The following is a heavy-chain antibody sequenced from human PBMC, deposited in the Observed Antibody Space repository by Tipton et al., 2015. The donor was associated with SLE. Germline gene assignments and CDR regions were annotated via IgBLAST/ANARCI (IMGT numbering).Heavy chain of an antibody. V-gene: IGHV4-38-2*01. J-gene: IGHJ6*03. CDR3: ARGNLYCSGGSCYSGGYYYYMDV. CDR2: IYYSGST. Sequence: TLSLTCAVSGYSISSGYYWGWIRQPPGKGLEWIGYIYYSGSTNYNPSLKSRVTISVDTSKNQFSLKLSSVTAADTAVYYCARGNLYCSGGSCYSGGYYYYMDVWGKGTTVTVSS. D-gene: IGHD2-15*01. CDR1: GYSISSGYY.